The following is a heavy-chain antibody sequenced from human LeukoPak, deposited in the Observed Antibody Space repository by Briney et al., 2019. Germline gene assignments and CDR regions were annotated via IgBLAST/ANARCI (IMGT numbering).Heavy chain of an antibody. CDR2: INPNRGGT. CDR3: ARGRILFDY. J-gene: IGHJ4*01. V-gene: IGHV1-2*02. CDR1: GYTFTGYY. Sequence: ADSVKVSCKASGYTFTGYYMHWVRQAPGQGLEWMGWINPNRGGTNYAQQFTGRVTMTRDTSISTAYMGLSRLRSDDTAVYYCARGRILFDYWGQGSLVTVSS. D-gene: IGHD2-15*01.